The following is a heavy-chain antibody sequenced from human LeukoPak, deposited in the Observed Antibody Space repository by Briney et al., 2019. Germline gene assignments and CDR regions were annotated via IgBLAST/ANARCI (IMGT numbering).Heavy chain of an antibody. CDR2: SSSSSSYI. Sequence: GESLTLSCAAYAFTFRSYCMNWDRQVPRNVLEWVSLSSSSSSYIYYADSVKGRFTSSRDNGQNSLYLQMNSWRGEDTAVYYCASVFNRAEAGNGNTWGQGTLVTVSS. CDR1: AFTFRSYC. D-gene: IGHD6-19*01. V-gene: IGHV3-21*01. J-gene: IGHJ5*02. CDR3: ASVFNRAEAGNGNT.